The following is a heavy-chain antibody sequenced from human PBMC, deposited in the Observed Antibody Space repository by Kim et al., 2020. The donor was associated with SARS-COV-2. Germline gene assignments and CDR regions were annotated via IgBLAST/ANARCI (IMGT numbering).Heavy chain of an antibody. CDR2: ISYDGSNK. J-gene: IGHJ3*02. Sequence: GGSLRLSCAASGFTFSSYAMHWVRQAPGKGLEWVAVISYDGSNKYYADSVKGRFTISRDNSKNTLYLQMNSLRAEDTAVYYCARDAGPRYQLPELGAFDIWGQGTMVTVSS. CDR3: ARDAGPRYQLPELGAFDI. D-gene: IGHD2-2*01. V-gene: IGHV3-30-3*01. CDR1: GFTFSSYA.